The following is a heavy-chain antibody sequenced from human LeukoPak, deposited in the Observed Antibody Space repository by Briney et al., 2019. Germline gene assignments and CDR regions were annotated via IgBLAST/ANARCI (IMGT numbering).Heavy chain of an antibody. CDR2: IYHSGST. J-gene: IGHJ4*02. V-gene: IGHV4-38-2*02. Sequence: SETLSPTCTVSGYSISSGYYWGWIRQPPGKGLEWIGSIYHSGSTYYNPSLKSRVTISVDTSKNQCSLKLSSVTAADTAVYYCARVSHTRLRFLEWPSYYFDYWGQGTLVTVSS. CDR1: GYSISSGYY. CDR3: ARVSHTRLRFLEWPSYYFDY. D-gene: IGHD3-3*01.